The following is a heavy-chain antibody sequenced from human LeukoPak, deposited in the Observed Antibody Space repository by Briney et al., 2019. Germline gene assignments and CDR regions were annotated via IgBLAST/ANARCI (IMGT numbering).Heavy chain of an antibody. CDR2: IIPIFGTA. D-gene: IGHD5-24*01. V-gene: IGHV1-69*05. CDR1: GGTFSSYA. Sequence: ASVKVSCKASGGTFSSYAISWVRQAPGQGLEWMGGIIPIFGTANYAQKFQGRVTITTDESTSTAYMELISLRSEDTAVYYCAGGPRDAPTNYYYYYYMDVWGKGTTVTVSS. J-gene: IGHJ6*03. CDR3: AGGPRDAPTNYYYYYYMDV.